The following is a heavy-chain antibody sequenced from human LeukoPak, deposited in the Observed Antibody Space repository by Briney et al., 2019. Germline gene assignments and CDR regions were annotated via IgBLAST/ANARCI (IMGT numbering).Heavy chain of an antibody. J-gene: IGHJ1*01. Sequence: ASVKVSCESSGGSFSNYVISWVRQAPGQRPEWMGRIIPMTGMPNYSPKLLGRITITADISTSTAYLELSSLRSDDTAVYFCARRGESPGEYFQYWGQGTLVTVSS. V-gene: IGHV1-69*04. CDR1: GGSFSNYV. D-gene: IGHD5-12*01. CDR3: ARRGESPGEYFQY. CDR2: IIPMTGMP.